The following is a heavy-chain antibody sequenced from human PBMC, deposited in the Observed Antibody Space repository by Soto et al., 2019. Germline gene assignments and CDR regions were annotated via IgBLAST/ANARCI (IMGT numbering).Heavy chain of an antibody. V-gene: IGHV1-8*01. Sequence: ASVKVSCKASGYTFTSYDINWARQATGQGLEWMGWMNPNSGNTGYAQKFQGRVTMTRNTSISTAYMELSSLRSEDTAVYYCARGPRFLEWLLLYWGQGTLVTVSS. CDR2: MNPNSGNT. J-gene: IGHJ4*02. CDR1: GYTFTSYD. D-gene: IGHD3-3*01. CDR3: ARGPRFLEWLLLY.